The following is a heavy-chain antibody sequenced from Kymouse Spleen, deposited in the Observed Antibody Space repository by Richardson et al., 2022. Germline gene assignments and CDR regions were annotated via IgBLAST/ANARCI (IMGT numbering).Heavy chain of an antibody. D-gene: IGHD3-3*01. CDR2: IYYSGST. CDR1: GGSISSSSYY. Sequence: QLQLQESGPGLVKPSETLSLTCTVSGGSISSSSYYWGWIRQPPGKGLEWIGSIYYSGSTYYNPSLKSRVTISVDTSKNQFSLKLSSVTAADTAVYYCARGPYDFWSGYYDAFDIWGQGTMVTVSS. V-gene: IGHV4-39*01. CDR3: ARGPYDFWSGYYDAFDI. J-gene: IGHJ3*02.